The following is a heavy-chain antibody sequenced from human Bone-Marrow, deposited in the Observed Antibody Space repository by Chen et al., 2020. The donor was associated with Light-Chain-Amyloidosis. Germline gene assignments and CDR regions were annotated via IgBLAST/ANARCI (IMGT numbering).Heavy chain of an antibody. CDR3: ATEFGITGLGAAY. D-gene: IGHD1-20*01. CDR1: GYTLTEVA. CDR2: FDPEDGKT. J-gene: IGHJ4*02. Sequence: VQLVQSGAEVKKPGASVKVSCKVSGYTLTEVAMHWVRQTPGKGLEWMGGFDPEDGKTIYAEKFQGRVTITADTSTATVYMQLSSLRSADTAVYYCATEFGITGLGAAYWGQGTLVTVSS. V-gene: IGHV1-24*01.